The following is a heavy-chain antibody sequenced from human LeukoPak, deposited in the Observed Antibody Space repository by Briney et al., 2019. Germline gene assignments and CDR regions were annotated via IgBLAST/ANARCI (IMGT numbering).Heavy chain of an antibody. CDR3: ARKRGETYYFDY. Sequence: GGSLRLSCAASGFTFSSYSMTWVRQAPGKGLEWVSSISSSSSYIYYADSVKGRFTISRDNAKNSLYLQMNSLRAEDTAVYYCARKRGETYYFDYWGQGTLVTVSS. CDR1: GFTFSSYS. CDR2: ISSSSSYI. D-gene: IGHD3-16*01. J-gene: IGHJ4*02. V-gene: IGHV3-21*01.